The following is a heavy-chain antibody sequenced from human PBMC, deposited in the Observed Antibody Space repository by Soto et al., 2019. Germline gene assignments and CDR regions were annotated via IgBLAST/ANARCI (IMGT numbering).Heavy chain of an antibody. J-gene: IGHJ5*02. Sequence: GASVKVSCKASGYTFTGYAMHWVRNAPGQRLEWMGWSNAGNGNKPYSQEFQGRLTIYRDNSKNTMYLQMKSLRSEDTAGYYCARDSVSPLIVVVTGFDPWGQGTLVTVSS. V-gene: IGHV1-3*02. D-gene: IGHD3-22*01. CDR1: GYTFTGYA. CDR3: ARDSVSPLIVVVTGFDP. CDR2: SNAGNGNK.